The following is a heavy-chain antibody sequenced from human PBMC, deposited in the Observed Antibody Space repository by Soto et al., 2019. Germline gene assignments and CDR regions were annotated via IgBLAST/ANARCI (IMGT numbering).Heavy chain of an antibody. CDR1: GFTFSSYA. J-gene: IGHJ4*02. CDR2: ISGSGGST. Sequence: PGGSLRLSCAASGFTFSSYAMSWVRQAPGKGLEWVSAISGSGGSTYYADSVKGRFTISRDNAKNSLYLQMHSLRADDTALYYCARDPYSYDSVASTGFDYWGQGTLVTVSS. V-gene: IGHV3-23*01. D-gene: IGHD5-18*01. CDR3: ARDPYSYDSVASTGFDY.